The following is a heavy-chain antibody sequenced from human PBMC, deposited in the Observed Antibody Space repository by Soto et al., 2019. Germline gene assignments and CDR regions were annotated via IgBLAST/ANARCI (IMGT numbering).Heavy chain of an antibody. D-gene: IGHD3-9*01. J-gene: IGHJ3*02. CDR3: TTDLDIFTGSDAFDI. Sequence: EVQLVESGGGLVKPGGSLRLSCAASGFTFSNAWMNWVRQAPGKGLEWVGRIKSKTDGGTTDYAAPVKGRFTISRDDSKNTLYLQMNSLKTEDTDVYYCTTDLDIFTGSDAFDIWGQGTMVTVSS. CDR2: IKSKTDGGTT. CDR1: GFTFSNAW. V-gene: IGHV3-15*07.